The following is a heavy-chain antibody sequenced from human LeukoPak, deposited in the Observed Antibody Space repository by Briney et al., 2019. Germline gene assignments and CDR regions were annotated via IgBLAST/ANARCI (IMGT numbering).Heavy chain of an antibody. Sequence: SLRLXXXVSGXTFNSYPMHWVRQAPDKGLEWVAFISHDGSSKKYIDSVKGRFTISRDNSKNTLDLQMDSLRVEDTALYYCASAPSGGYWGQGTLVTVSS. J-gene: IGHJ4*02. V-gene: IGHV3-30*04. CDR2: ISHDGSSK. CDR3: ASAPSGGY. CDR1: GXTFNSYP.